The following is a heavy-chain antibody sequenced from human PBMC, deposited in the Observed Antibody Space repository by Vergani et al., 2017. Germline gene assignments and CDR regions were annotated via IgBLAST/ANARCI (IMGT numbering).Heavy chain of an antibody. CDR3: ARSVYSSSWVDGLDWFDP. Sequence: QVQLVESGGGVVQPGRSLRLSCAASGFTFSRYGMHWVRQAPGKGLEWVAVIWYDGSNKYYADSVKGRFTISRDNSKNTLYLQMNSLRAEDTAVYYCARSVYSSSWVDGLDWFDPWGQGTLVTVSS. CDR2: IWYDGSNK. D-gene: IGHD6-13*01. V-gene: IGHV3-33*01. CDR1: GFTFSRYG. J-gene: IGHJ5*02.